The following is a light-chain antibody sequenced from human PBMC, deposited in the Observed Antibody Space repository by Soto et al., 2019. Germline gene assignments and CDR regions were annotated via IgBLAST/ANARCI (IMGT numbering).Light chain of an antibody. CDR1: QSVSSSY. CDR2: GAS. J-gene: IGKJ1*01. CDR3: QQYGSSPPT. Sequence: EIVMPQSTATLSVSPGERATLSCRASQSVSSSYLAWYQQKPGQAPRLLIYGASSRATGIPDRFSGSGSGTDFTLTISRLEPEDFAVYYCQQYGSSPPTFGQGTKVDI. V-gene: IGKV3-20*01.